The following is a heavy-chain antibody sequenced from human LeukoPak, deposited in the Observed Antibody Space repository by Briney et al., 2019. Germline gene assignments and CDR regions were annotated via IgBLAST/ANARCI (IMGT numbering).Heavy chain of an antibody. CDR3: ASDGYSGYDSFDY. CDR1: GFTFSSYA. D-gene: IGHD5-12*01. J-gene: IGHJ4*02. CDR2: ISYDGSNK. Sequence: GRSLRLSCAASGFTFSSYAMHWVRQAPGKGLEWVAVISYDGSNKYYADSVKGRFTISRDNSKNTLYLQMNSLRAEDTAVYYCASDGYSGYDSFDYWGQGTLVTVSS. V-gene: IGHV3-30*01.